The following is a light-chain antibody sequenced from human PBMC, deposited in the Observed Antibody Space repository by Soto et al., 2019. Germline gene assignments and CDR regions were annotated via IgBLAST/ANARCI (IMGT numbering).Light chain of an antibody. J-gene: IGLJ3*02. CDR1: SGSVSASYY. CDR3: VLYMGSGIWV. Sequence: QTVVTQEPSFSVSPGGTVTLTCGLNSGSVSASYYPSWYQQTPGQAPRTLIYSTNTRSSGVPDRFSGSILGNKAALTITGAQAEDESDYYGVLYMGSGIWVFGGGTKLTVL. CDR2: STN. V-gene: IGLV8-61*01.